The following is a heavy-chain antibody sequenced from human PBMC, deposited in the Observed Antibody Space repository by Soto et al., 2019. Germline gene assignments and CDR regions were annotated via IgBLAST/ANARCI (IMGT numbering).Heavy chain of an antibody. CDR1: GGSITSGGYS. CDR2: TYQSGSA. J-gene: IGHJ6*02. V-gene: IGHV4-30-2*06. CDR3: ARDYYGMDV. Sequence: SETLSLTCTVSGGSITSGGYSWTWFRQSPGKGLEWIGYTYQSGSAYYNPSLKSRVTISVDRSKNQFSLNLTSVTAADTAVYYCARDYYGMDVWGQGTTVTVSS.